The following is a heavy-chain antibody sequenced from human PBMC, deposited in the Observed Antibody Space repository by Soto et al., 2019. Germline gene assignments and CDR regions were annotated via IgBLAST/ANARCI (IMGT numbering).Heavy chain of an antibody. CDR3: ARVSYYDSSGYYYFQH. V-gene: IGHV4-30-4*01. Sequence: SSETLSLTCTVSGGSISSGDYHWSWIRQPPGKGLEWIGYIYYSGSTYYNPSLKSRVTISVDTSKNQFSLKLSSVTAADTAVYYCARVSYYDSSGYYYFQHWGQGTLVTVSS. CDR1: GGSISSGDYH. CDR2: IYYSGST. J-gene: IGHJ1*01. D-gene: IGHD3-22*01.